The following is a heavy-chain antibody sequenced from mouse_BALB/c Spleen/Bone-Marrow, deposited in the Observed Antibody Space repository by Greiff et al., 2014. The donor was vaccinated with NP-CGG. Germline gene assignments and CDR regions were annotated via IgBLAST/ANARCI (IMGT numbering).Heavy chain of an antibody. D-gene: IGHD1-1*01. Sequence: VQLKQSGAELVKPGASVKLSCTASGFNIKDTYMHWVKQRPEQGLEWIGRIDPANGNTKYDPKFQGKAIITADTSSNTAYLQLSSLTSEDTAVYYCAAYYYGSSQFAYWGQGTLVTVSA. CDR3: AAYYYGSSQFAY. V-gene: IGHV14-3*02. CDR2: IDPANGNT. J-gene: IGHJ3*01. CDR1: GFNIKDTY.